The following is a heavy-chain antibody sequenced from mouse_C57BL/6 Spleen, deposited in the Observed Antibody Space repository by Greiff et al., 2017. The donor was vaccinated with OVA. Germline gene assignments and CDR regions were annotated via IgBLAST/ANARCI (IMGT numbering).Heavy chain of an antibody. CDR2: INPNNGGT. V-gene: IGHV1-18*01. Sequence: EVQLQQSGPEPVNTGASVKIPCKASGYTFTDYNMDWVKQSHGKSLEWIGDINPNNGGTIYNQKFKGKATLTVDKSSSTAYMELRSLTSEDTAVYYCARNRFLYAMDYWGQGTSVTVSS. J-gene: IGHJ4*01. CDR1: GYTFTDYN. CDR3: ARNRFLYAMDY.